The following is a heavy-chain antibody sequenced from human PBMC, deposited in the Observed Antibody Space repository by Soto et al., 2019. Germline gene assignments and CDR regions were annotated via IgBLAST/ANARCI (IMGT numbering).Heavy chain of an antibody. Sequence: QVQLVQSGAEVKKPGSSVKVSCKASGGTFSSYAISWVRQAPGQGLEWMGGIIPIFGTANYAQKFQGRVTFTADKSTSTAYMELSSLRSEDTAVYYCASGIWGYSLSFMDVWGQGTTVTVSS. CDR1: GGTFSSYA. CDR3: ASGIWGYSLSFMDV. D-gene: IGHD5-18*01. CDR2: IIPIFGTA. J-gene: IGHJ6*02. V-gene: IGHV1-69*06.